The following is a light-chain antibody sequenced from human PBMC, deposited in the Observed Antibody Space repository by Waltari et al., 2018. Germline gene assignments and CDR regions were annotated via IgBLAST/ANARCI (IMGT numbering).Light chain of an antibody. CDR3: QQYNNWPLT. V-gene: IGKV3-15*01. CDR2: GAS. CDR1: QSVTNN. J-gene: IGKJ4*01. Sequence: EIIMTQSTATLSLSPGERATLPGRASQSVTNNLAWYQQKPGQAPRLLIYGASTRATSIPARISGSGSGTEFTLTISSLQSEDFAFYYCQQYNNWPLTFGGGTKVEIK.